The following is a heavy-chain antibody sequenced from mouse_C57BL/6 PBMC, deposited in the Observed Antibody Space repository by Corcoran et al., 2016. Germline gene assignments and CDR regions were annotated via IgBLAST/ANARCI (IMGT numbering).Heavy chain of an antibody. Sequence: QIQLVQSGPELTKPGETVKISCTASGYTFTTYGMSWVKQAPGKGLKWMGWINTYSGVPTYADDFKGRFAFSLETSASTAYLQINNLKNEDTATYFCARSGDGYPVAYWGQGTLVTVSA. V-gene: IGHV9-3*01. J-gene: IGHJ3*01. CDR1: GYTFTTYG. D-gene: IGHD2-3*01. CDR3: ARSGDGYPVAY. CDR2: INTYSGVP.